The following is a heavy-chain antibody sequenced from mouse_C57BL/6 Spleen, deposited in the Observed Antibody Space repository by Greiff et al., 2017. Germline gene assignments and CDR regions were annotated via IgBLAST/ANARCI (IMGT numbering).Heavy chain of an antibody. CDR1: GFNIKDDY. Sequence: VQLQQSGAELVRPGASVKLSCTASGFNIKDDYMHWVKQRPEQGLEWIGWIDPENGDTEYASKFQGKATITADTSSNTAYLQLSSLTSEDTAVYYCTTRPIYYYGRWGQGTTLTVSS. D-gene: IGHD1-1*01. CDR3: TTRPIYYYGR. V-gene: IGHV14-4*01. CDR2: IDPENGDT. J-gene: IGHJ2*01.